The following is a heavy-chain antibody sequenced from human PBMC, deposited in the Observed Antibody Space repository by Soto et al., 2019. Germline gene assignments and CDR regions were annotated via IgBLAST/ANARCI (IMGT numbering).Heavy chain of an antibody. J-gene: IGHJ5*02. CDR2: IYYSGST. CDR3: ARDMDYYGSGSYYTARWFDP. V-gene: IGHV4-31*03. D-gene: IGHD3-10*01. Sequence: SETLSLTCTVSGGSISSGGYYWSWIRQHPGKGLEWIGYIYYSGSTYYNPSLKSRVTISVDTSKNQFSLKLSSVTAADTAVYYCARDMDYYGSGSYYTARWFDPWGQGTLVTVSS. CDR1: GGSISSGGYY.